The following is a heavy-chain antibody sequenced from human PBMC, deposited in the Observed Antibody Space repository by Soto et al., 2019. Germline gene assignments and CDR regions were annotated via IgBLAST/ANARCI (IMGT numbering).Heavy chain of an antibody. Sequence: KAGGSLRLSCAASGFVFSVFQFNWVRQAPGGGLEWLSSITGTCAFTEYAESIEGRFTISRDNPNKLLFLHMDNLRPEDTAVYYCTRDNLAFPGAFDLWGQGTLVTVSS. CDR2: ITGTCAFT. CDR3: TRDNLAFPGAFDL. CDR1: GFVFSVFQ. D-gene: IGHD3-10*01. V-gene: IGHV3-21*01. J-gene: IGHJ5*02.